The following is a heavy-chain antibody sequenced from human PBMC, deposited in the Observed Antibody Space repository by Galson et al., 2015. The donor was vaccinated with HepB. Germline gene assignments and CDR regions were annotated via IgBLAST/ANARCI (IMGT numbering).Heavy chain of an antibody. D-gene: IGHD2-21*02. CDR3: AKGDVAYCGGDCYLDY. V-gene: IGHV3-23*01. Sequence: SLRLSCAVSGFPFGSYSMNWVRQGPGMGLEWVSTITASGVSSFYADSVKGRFTISRDNSKDTLYLQMNSLRAEDTAVYYCAKGDVAYCGGDCYLDYWGQGTLVTVSS. CDR2: ITASGVSS. J-gene: IGHJ4*02. CDR1: GFPFGSYS.